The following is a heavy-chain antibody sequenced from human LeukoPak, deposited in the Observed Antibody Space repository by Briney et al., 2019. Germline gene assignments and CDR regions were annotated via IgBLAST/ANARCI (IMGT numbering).Heavy chain of an antibody. J-gene: IGHJ6*02. D-gene: IGHD3-10*01. CDR1: GDSISRSY. V-gene: IGHV4-59*01. CDR2: IYSSGST. CDR3: ARASSGAIYYYGIDV. Sequence: SETLSLTCTVSGDSISRSYWTWIRQSPGNRLEWIGCIYSSGSTRYNPSLKSRVTISEDTSKNQFSLRLSSVTAADTAVYYCARASSGAIYYYGIDVWGQGTTVTVS.